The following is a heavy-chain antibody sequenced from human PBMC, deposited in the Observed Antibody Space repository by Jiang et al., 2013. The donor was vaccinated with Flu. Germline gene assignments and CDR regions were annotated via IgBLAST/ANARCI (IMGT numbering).Heavy chain of an antibody. Sequence: SGAEVKKPGASVKVSCKASGYTFTSHYMHWVRQAPGQGLEWMGIINPSDGSTSYAQKFQGRVTMTRDTSTSTVYMELSSLGSEDTAVYYCARIDSPFWSGYSPSHNYWGQGTLVTVSS. CDR2: INPSDGST. CDR3: ARIDSPFWSGYSPSHNY. D-gene: IGHD3-3*01. J-gene: IGHJ4*02. V-gene: IGHV1-46*03. CDR1: GYTFTSHY.